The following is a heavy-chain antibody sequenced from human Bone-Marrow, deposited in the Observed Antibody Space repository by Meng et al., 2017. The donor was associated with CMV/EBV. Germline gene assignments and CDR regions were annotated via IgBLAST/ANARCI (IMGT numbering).Heavy chain of an antibody. Sequence: QVQLVQSGAEVRQPGASVKVSCKASGYTFTIYYMHWVRQAPGQGLEWMGIINPISGGTTYARNFQGRVTMTRDTSTSTVYMELSSLRPEDTAVYYCARDPGSRYSSSHLFDYWGQGTLVTVSS. CDR3: ARDPGSRYSSSHLFDY. CDR1: GYTFTIYY. D-gene: IGHD6-6*01. V-gene: IGHV1-46*01. CDR2: INPISGGT. J-gene: IGHJ4*02.